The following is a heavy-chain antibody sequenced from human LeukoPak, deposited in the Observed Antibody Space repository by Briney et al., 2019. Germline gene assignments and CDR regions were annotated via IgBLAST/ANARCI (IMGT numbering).Heavy chain of an antibody. Sequence: ASVKVSCKASGYTFSNYDNDINWVRQATGQGLEWMGWMNPYSGNTGYAQKFQGRVTFTRNTSISTAYMELSSLRSEDTAVYYCARGPVAVAGPLTRLWGQGTLVTVSS. CDR2: MNPYSGNT. D-gene: IGHD6-19*01. V-gene: IGHV1-8*03. CDR1: GYTFSNYDND. CDR3: ARGPVAVAGPLTRL. J-gene: IGHJ4*02.